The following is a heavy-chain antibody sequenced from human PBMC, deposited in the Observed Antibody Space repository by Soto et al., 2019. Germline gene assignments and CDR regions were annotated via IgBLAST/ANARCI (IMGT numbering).Heavy chain of an antibody. J-gene: IGHJ6*02. D-gene: IGHD3-10*01. V-gene: IGHV3-15*01. CDR1: GFTFSNAW. Sequence: PGGSLRLSCAASGFTFSNAWMSWVRQAPGKGLEWVGRIKSKTDGGTTDYAAPVKGRFTISRDDSKNTLYLQMNSLKTEDTAVYCCTTDGGTYYYGSGSYGVLFGMDVWGQGTTVTVSS. CDR3: TTDGGTYYYGSGSYGVLFGMDV. CDR2: IKSKTDGGTT.